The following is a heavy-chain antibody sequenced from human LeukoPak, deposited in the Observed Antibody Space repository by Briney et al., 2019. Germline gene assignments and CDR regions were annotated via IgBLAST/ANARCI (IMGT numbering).Heavy chain of an antibody. CDR3: AKTLRQQLVNWFDP. CDR2: ISGSGGST. D-gene: IGHD6-13*01. CDR1: GFTFSSYA. Sequence: PGGSLRLSCAASGFTFSSYAMSWVRQAPGKGLEWVSAISGSGGSTYYADSVNGRFTISRDNSKNTLYLQMNSLRAEDTAVYYCAKTLRQQLVNWFDPWGQGTLVTVSS. V-gene: IGHV3-23*01. J-gene: IGHJ5*02.